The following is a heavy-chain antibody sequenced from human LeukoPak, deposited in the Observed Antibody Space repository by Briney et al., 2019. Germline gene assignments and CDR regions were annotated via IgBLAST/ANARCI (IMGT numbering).Heavy chain of an antibody. Sequence: GGSLRLSCAASGFTVSGTHMSWVRQAPGKGLEWVSAMYTGGTTYYADSVKDRFTISRDNSRNTLFLHMRSLRADDTAVYYCAKDEATSGGGLASWGQGTLVTVSS. J-gene: IGHJ4*02. CDR2: MYTGGTT. CDR1: GFTVSGTH. V-gene: IGHV3-53*01. CDR3: AKDEATSGGGLAS. D-gene: IGHD3-16*01.